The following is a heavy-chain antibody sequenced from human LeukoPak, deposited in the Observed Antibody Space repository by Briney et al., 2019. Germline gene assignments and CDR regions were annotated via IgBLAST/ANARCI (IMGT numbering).Heavy chain of an antibody. J-gene: IGHJ4*02. D-gene: IGHD3-10*01. Sequence: SETLSLTCTVSGVSISSYYWSWIRQPPGKGLEWIGYIYYIGSTDYNPSLKSRVTISVDTSKNQFSLKLSSVTAADTAVYYCARSNWIGDGSGSYFVDSWGQGTLVTVSS. V-gene: IGHV4-59*01. CDR3: ARSNWIGDGSGSYFVDS. CDR2: IYYIGST. CDR1: GVSISSYY.